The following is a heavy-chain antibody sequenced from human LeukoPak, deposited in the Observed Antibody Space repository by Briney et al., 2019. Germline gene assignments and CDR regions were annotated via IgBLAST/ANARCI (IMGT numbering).Heavy chain of an antibody. CDR3: AKDTSVRGVIISPHDY. J-gene: IGHJ4*02. CDR1: GFTFSTYG. CDR2: IRHDGSNK. D-gene: IGHD3-10*01. Sequence: GGSLRLSCAASGFTFSTYGMHWVRQAPGNGLEWVAFIRHDGSNKYYADSVKGRFTISRDNSKNTLYLQMNSLRAEDTAVYYCAKDTSVRGVIISPHDYWGQGTLVTVSS. V-gene: IGHV3-30*02.